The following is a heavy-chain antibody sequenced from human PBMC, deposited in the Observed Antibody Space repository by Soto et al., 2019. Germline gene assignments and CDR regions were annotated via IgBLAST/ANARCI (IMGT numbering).Heavy chain of an antibody. V-gene: IGHV4-39*02. J-gene: IGHJ4*02. CDR3: ARETVSSGYYGSGSYPPGFVNY. CDR2: IYFSGST. Sequence: SETLSLTCTVSGGSISSSSYYWGWIRQPPGKGLEWIGTIYFSGSTYYKPSLESRVTIFVDTSKNRFSLKLRSVTAADTAVYYCARETVSSGYYGSGSYPPGFVNYWGQGTLVTVSS. CDR1: GGSISSSSYY. D-gene: IGHD3-10*01.